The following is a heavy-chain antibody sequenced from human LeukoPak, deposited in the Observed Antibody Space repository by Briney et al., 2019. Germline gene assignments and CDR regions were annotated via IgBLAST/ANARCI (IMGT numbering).Heavy chain of an antibody. Sequence: GASVKVSCKASGYTFTSYGISWVRQAPGQGLEWMGWISAYNGNTNYAQKLRGRVTMTTDTSTSTAYMELRSLRSDDTAVYYCARGYSSGWSTIYYYYGMDVWGQGTTVTVSS. CDR2: ISAYNGNT. V-gene: IGHV1-18*01. D-gene: IGHD6-19*01. CDR3: ARGYSSGWSTIYYYYGMDV. J-gene: IGHJ6*02. CDR1: GYTFTSYG.